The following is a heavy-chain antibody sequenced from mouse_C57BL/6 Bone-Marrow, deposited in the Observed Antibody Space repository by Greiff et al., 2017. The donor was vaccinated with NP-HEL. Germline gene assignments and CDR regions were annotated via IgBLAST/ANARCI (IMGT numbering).Heavy chain of an antibody. J-gene: IGHJ3*01. D-gene: IGHD2-4*01. Sequence: VQLQQSGPVLVKPGASVKMSCKASGYTFTDYYMNWVKQSHGKSLEWIGVINPYNGGTSYNQKFKGKATLTVDKSSSTAYMELNSLTSEDSAVDYCARDDYPFAYWGQGTLVTVSA. CDR3: ARDDYPFAY. V-gene: IGHV1-19*01. CDR1: GYTFTDYY. CDR2: INPYNGGT.